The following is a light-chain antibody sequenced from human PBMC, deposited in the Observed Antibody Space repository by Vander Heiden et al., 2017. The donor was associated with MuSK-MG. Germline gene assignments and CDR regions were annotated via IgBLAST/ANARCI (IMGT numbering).Light chain of an antibody. Sequence: QSVLTQPPSASGAPGPRVTSSCTGSSSNIGAGYDVHWYQRLPGTAPKLLIYGNSNRPSGVPDRFSGSKSGTSASLASTGLQAEDEADYYCQSYDSSLSGSVFGGGTKLTVL. J-gene: IGLJ2*01. CDR1: SSNIGAGYD. CDR2: GNS. CDR3: QSYDSSLSGSV. V-gene: IGLV1-40*01.